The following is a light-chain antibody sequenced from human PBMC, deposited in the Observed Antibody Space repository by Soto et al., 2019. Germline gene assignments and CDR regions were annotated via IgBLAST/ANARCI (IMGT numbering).Light chain of an antibody. CDR2: ATS. CDR1: QSISSF. J-gene: IGKJ1*01. V-gene: IGKV1-39*01. CDR3: QQSYSTTWT. Sequence: DIQMTQSPSSLSASVGDRVTVTCRASQSISSFLNWYQQKPGKAPNLLIYATSKLQSGVPSRFSGGGSGTDFTLTIISLQPEDFATYYCQQSYSTTWTFGQGTKVDIK.